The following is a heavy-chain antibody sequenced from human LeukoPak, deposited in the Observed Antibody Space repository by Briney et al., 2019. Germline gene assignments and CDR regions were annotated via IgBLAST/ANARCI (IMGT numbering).Heavy chain of an antibody. Sequence: ASVTVSCKASGYTFTSYDINWVRQATGQGLEWMGWMNPNSGNTGYAQKFQGRVTITRNTSISTAYMELSSLRSEDTAVYYCARAPAPTIFGVVYSYYYMDVWGKGTTVTVSS. V-gene: IGHV1-8*03. J-gene: IGHJ6*03. CDR1: GYTFTSYD. CDR2: MNPNSGNT. D-gene: IGHD3-3*01. CDR3: ARAPAPTIFGVVYSYYYMDV.